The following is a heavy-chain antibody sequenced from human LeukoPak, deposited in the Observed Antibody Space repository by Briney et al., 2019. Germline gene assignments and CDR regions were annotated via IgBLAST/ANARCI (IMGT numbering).Heavy chain of an antibody. CDR3: ARDGIGYYYNWFDP. V-gene: IGHV3-30-3*01. CDR2: ISYDGSNK. J-gene: IGHJ5*02. CDR1: GFTFSSYA. Sequence: PGGSLRLSCAASGFTFSSYAMHWVRQAPGKGLEWVAVISYDGSNKYYADSVKGRFTISRDNSKNTLYLQMNSLRAEDTAVYYCARDGIGYYYNWFDPWGQGTLVTVSS. D-gene: IGHD3-22*01.